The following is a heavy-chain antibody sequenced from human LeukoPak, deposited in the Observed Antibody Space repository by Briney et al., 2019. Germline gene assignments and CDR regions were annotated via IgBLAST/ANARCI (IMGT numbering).Heavy chain of an antibody. CDR2: IESDGTRT. CDR3: VRGGHKLDIETSRYYYGLDV. V-gene: IGHV3-74*03. CDR1: GITLSDYW. D-gene: IGHD2-2*03. Sequence: GGSLRLSCAASGITLSDYWMYWVRQGPGKGLVHVSRIESDGTRTVYADSVKGRFTISRDNAKNTMYLQMNSLRAEDTVVYYCVRGGHKLDIETSRYYYGLDVWGQGTTVNVSS. J-gene: IGHJ6*02.